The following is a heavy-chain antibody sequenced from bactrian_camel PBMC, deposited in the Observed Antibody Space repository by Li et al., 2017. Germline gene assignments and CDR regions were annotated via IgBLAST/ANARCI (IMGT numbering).Heavy chain of an antibody. J-gene: IGHJ4*01. CDR2: TSPDGKE. Sequence: HVQLVESGGGSVQIGGSLTLACAASRGFDDADAEWGWFRQAPGAQCEMVASTSPDGKEYYSDSVKGRFAISRDNAKNTVFLQMNSLKPEDTAMYYCAEGRGRRGEHCYSLNYWGQGTQVTVS. V-gene: IGHV3S53*01. CDR1: RGFDDADAE. D-gene: IGHD2*01. CDR3: AEGRGRRGEHCYSLNY.